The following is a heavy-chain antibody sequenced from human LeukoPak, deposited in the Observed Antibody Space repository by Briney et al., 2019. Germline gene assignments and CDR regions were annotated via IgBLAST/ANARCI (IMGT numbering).Heavy chain of an antibody. CDR1: GYTFTSYD. CDR3: ARRSEDYDSSEYPY. CDR2: MNPNSGNT. J-gene: IGHJ4*02. V-gene: IGHV1-8*01. Sequence: ASVTVSCTASGYTFTSYDINWVRQATGQGLEWMGWMNPNSGNTGYAQKFQGRVSMTRDTSRSTAYMELSRLTSEDTAVYYCARRSEDYDSSEYPYWGQGTLVTVPS. D-gene: IGHD3-22*01.